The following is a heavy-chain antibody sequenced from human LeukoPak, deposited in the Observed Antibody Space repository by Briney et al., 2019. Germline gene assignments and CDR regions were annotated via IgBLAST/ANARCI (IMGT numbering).Heavy chain of an antibody. Sequence: SETPSLTCTVSGGSIGSTSYYWSWIRQPAGKGLEWIGRVYSSGNTNYNPSLKSRVTISLDTSKNQFSLKLSSVTAADSALYYCARVQRKDGWFDYWGQGTLVTVSS. D-gene: IGHD5-24*01. CDR2: VYSSGNT. V-gene: IGHV4-61*02. CDR1: GGSIGSTSYY. CDR3: ARVQRKDGWFDY. J-gene: IGHJ4*02.